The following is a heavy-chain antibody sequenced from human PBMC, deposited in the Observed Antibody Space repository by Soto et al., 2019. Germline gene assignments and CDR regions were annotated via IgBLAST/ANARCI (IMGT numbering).Heavy chain of an antibody. CDR2: IIPIFGTA. Sequence: SVKVSCKASGGTFSSYAISWVRQAPGQGLEWMGGIIPIFGTADYAQKFQGRVTITADESTSTAYMELSSLRSEDTAVYYCARLPSGSHPFDPWGQGTLVTVSS. V-gene: IGHV1-69*13. CDR3: ARLPSGSHPFDP. D-gene: IGHD3-10*01. J-gene: IGHJ5*02. CDR1: GGTFSSYA.